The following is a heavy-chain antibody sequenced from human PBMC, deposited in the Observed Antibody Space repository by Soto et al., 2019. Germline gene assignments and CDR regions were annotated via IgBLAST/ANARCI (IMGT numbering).Heavy chain of an antibody. D-gene: IGHD6-6*01. CDR2: IYYSGST. Sequence: WTWIRQSPGKGLEWIGYIYYSGSTCYNPSLESRVAISLDTSRSQFSLTLHSVTAADTAIYYCARDRHNNFFDPWGQGTLVTVSS. V-gene: IGHV4-31*02. J-gene: IGHJ5*02. CDR3: ARDRHNNFFDP.